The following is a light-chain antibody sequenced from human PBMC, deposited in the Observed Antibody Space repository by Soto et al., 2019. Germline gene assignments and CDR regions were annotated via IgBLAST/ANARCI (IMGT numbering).Light chain of an antibody. Sequence: EMVWTQSPATLSLSPGESASLSCRASQNVGLNFAWYQQKSGQPPRLLIHTPSSRAPGIPARFSGSGSRTDFTLTISSLEPEDIEVYYCQERGRWPRATFGGGTKVAMK. V-gene: IGKV3-11*01. CDR3: QERGRWPRAT. CDR2: TPS. J-gene: IGKJ4*01. CDR1: QNVGLN.